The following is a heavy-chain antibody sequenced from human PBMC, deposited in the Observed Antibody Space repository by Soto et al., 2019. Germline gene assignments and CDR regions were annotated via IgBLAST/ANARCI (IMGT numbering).Heavy chain of an antibody. Sequence: EVQLLESGGGLVQPGGSLRLSCSASGFTFSSYAMNWVRQAPGQGLEWVSVISGSGGSTYYADSVKGRFTISRDNSKNTLYLQMNSVRAGDTAVYYCVSRSSGWYFDYWGQGTLGTVSS. CDR3: VSRSSGWYFDY. V-gene: IGHV3-23*01. CDR1: GFTFSSYA. CDR2: ISGSGGST. D-gene: IGHD6-19*01. J-gene: IGHJ4*02.